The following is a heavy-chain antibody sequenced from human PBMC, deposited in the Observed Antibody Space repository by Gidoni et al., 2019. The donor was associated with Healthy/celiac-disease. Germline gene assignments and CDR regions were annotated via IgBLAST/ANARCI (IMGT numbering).Heavy chain of an antibody. D-gene: IGHD3-9*01. Sequence: GKGLEWVAVIWYDGSNKYYADSVKGRFTISRDNSKNTLYLQMNSLRAEDTAVYYCARDGYDILTPVGWFDPWGQGTLVTVCS. CDR3: ARDGYDILTPVGWFDP. CDR2: IWYDGSNK. J-gene: IGHJ5*02. V-gene: IGHV3-33*01.